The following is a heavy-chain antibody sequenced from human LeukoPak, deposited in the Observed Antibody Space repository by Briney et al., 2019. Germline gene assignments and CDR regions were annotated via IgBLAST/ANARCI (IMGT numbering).Heavy chain of an antibody. CDR2: TWSDGTKK. CDR3: ARDSNYGSFDY. J-gene: IGHJ4*02. Sequence: GGSLRLSCAASGFTFSGYSMHWVRQAPGKGLGWVAVTWSDGTKKFYVDSVKGRFTISSDNSKNTLFLQMNSLRAEDTAVYYCARDSNYGSFDYWGQGTLVTVSS. CDR1: GFTFSGYS. D-gene: IGHD4-11*01. V-gene: IGHV3-33*01.